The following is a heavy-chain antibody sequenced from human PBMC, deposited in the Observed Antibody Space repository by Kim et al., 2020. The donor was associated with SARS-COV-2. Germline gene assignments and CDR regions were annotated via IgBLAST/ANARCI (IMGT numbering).Heavy chain of an antibody. CDR2: GNR. V-gene: IGHV1-3*01. CDR3: ATGGGSFDY. J-gene: IGHJ4*02. Sequence: GNRKYSQKFQGRVTNTRDTSASTAYMELNSLRSEDTAVYYCATGGGSFDYWGQGTLVTVSS. D-gene: IGHD2-15*01.